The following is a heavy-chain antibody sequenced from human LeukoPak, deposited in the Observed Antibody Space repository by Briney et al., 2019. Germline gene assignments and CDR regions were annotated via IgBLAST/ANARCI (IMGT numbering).Heavy chain of an antibody. CDR1: GFTFSFYS. V-gene: IGHV3-21*01. D-gene: IGHD3-10*01. CDR3: ARDLHGESCTTPNCS. CDR2: ISSSSNYI. J-gene: IGHJ4*02. Sequence: GGSLRLSCAASGFTFSFYSMNWVRQATGKGLEWISSISSSSNYIYYADSVKGRFTISRDNAKNSLYLQMNSLRADDTAMYYCARDLHGESCTTPNCSWGQGTLVTVSS.